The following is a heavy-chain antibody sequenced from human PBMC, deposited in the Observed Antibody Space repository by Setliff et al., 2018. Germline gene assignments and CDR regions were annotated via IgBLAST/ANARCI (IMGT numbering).Heavy chain of an antibody. CDR3: ASRNSDGGPEYFQH. J-gene: IGHJ1*01. Sequence: SETLSLTCAVYGDSLSGYYWSWIRQSPKKGLEWIGEIMPGRDTLYNPSLGSRVTISVDASKNQISLKLMSVTAADTAVYYCASRNSDGGPEYFQHWGQGALVTVSS. CDR2: IMPGRDT. V-gene: IGHV4-34*12. CDR1: GDSLSGYY. D-gene: IGHD1-26*01.